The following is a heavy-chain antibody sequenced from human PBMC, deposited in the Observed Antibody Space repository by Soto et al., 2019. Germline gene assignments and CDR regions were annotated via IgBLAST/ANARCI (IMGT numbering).Heavy chain of an antibody. J-gene: IGHJ3*02. Sequence: QVHLVQSGTEVKNPGASVKVSCKASGYTFTSSGVSWVRQAPGQGLEWMGWIGAYNGNTNYAQNVQGRVTMTIDTSTSTAYMEVRSLRSDDTAVYYCARDPGYRPDAFDIWGQGTVVIVSS. V-gene: IGHV1-18*01. CDR3: ARDPGYRPDAFDI. CDR2: IGAYNGNT. D-gene: IGHD5-18*01. CDR1: GYTFTSSG.